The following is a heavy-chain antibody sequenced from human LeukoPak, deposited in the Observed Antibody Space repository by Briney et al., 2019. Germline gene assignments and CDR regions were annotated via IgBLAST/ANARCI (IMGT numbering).Heavy chain of an antibody. CDR1: GGSFSGYY. CDR2: INHSGST. J-gene: IGHJ6*03. Sequence: PSETLSLTCAVYGGSFSGYYWSWIRQPPGKGLEWIGEINHSGSTNYNPSLKSRVTISADTSKNQFSLNVSSVTAAYTAVYYCARATSSYFYYMDVWGKGTTVTISS. V-gene: IGHV4-34*01. D-gene: IGHD5-12*01. CDR3: ARATSSYFYYMDV.